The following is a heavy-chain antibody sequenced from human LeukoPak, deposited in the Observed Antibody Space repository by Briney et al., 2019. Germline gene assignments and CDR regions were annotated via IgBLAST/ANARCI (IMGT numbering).Heavy chain of an antibody. Sequence: SETLSLTCTVSGGSISSYYWSWIRQPPGKGLEWIGYIYYSGSTNYNPSLKSRVTISIDTSKNQFSLKLSSVTAADTAVYYCARQPSYYDRIDYWGQGTLVTVSS. J-gene: IGHJ4*02. CDR2: IYYSGST. CDR3: ARQPSYYDRIDY. CDR1: GGSISSYY. V-gene: IGHV4-59*08. D-gene: IGHD3-22*01.